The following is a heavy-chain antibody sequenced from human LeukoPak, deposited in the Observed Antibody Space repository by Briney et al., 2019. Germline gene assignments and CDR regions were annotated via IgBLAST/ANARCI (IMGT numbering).Heavy chain of an antibody. CDR2: IKQDGSEK. CDR3: AREVQVYCSSTSCYTLDS. CDR1: GFTFSSYW. V-gene: IGHV3-7*01. J-gene: IGHJ4*02. Sequence: GGSLRLSCAASGFTFSSYWMSWVRQAPGKGLEWVANIKQDGSEKYYVDSVKGRFTICKDKAKNSIYLQMNSLRAEDTAVYYCAREVQVYCSSTSCYTLDSWGQGPLVPVSP. D-gene: IGHD2-2*02.